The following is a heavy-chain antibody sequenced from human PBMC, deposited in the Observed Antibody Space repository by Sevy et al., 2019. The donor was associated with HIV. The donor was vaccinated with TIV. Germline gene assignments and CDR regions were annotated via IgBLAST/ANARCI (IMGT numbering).Heavy chain of an antibody. V-gene: IGHV3-49*03. D-gene: IGHD5-12*01. CDR1: GFTFDDYA. J-gene: IGHJ4*02. Sequence: GGSLRLSCTTSGFTFDDYAMSWFRQAPGKGLEWVAFITRNSYEAYGGTTDYAASVKGRFIISGDDSKSVAFLQMNSLKTEDTAVYYCTRGLATADTPEYYFDYWGQGTLVTVSS. CDR2: ITRNSYEAYGGTT. CDR3: TRGLATADTPEYYFDY.